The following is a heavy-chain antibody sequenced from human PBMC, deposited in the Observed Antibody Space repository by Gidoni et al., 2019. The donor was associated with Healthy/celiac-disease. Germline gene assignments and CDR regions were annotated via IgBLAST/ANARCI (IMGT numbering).Heavy chain of an antibody. CDR1: GYTFTSYG. J-gene: IGHJ6*02. CDR2: ISAYNGNT. Sequence: QVQLVQSGAEVKKPGASVKVSCKASGYTFTSYGIRWVRQAPGQGLEWMGWISAYNGNTNYAQKLQGRVTMTTDTSTSTAYMELRSLRSDDTAVYYCARDVAPTHIVVVPAADINYYYYYGMDVWGQGTTVTVSS. D-gene: IGHD2-2*01. CDR3: ARDVAPTHIVVVPAADINYYYYYGMDV. V-gene: IGHV1-18*01.